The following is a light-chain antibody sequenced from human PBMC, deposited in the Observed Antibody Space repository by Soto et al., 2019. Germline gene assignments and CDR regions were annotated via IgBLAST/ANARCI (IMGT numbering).Light chain of an antibody. CDR3: SSYTSSGTLV. V-gene: IGLV2-14*01. CDR2: DVS. CDR1: NNDVGGYNY. J-gene: IGLJ2*01. Sequence: QSALTQPASVSGSPGQSITISCTGTNNDVGGYNYVSWYQQHPDKAPKFLIYDVSYRPSGVSTRFSGSKSGNTASLTISGLQAEDDSDYYCSSYTSSGTLVFGGGTQLTVL.